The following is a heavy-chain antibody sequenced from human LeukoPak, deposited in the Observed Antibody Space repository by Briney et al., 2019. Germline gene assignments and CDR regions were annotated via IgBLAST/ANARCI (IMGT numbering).Heavy chain of an antibody. D-gene: IGHD3-22*01. Sequence: SETLSLTCTVSGGSISSYYWSWIRQPPGKGLEWIGYIYYSGSTNYNPSLKSRVTISVDTSKNQFSLKLSSVTAADTAVYYCARSRLSLAFDIWGQGTMVTVSS. V-gene: IGHV4-59*01. CDR2: IYYSGST. J-gene: IGHJ3*02. CDR1: GGSISSYY. CDR3: ARSRLSLAFDI.